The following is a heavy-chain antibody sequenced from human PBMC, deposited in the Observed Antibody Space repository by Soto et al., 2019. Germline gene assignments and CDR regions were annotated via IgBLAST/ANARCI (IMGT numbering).Heavy chain of an antibody. V-gene: IGHV1-69*02. J-gene: IGHJ4*02. CDR2: IIPILGIA. D-gene: IGHD4-17*01. CDR3: ATQISGYVLSYGDVDY. CDR1: GGTFSSYT. Sequence: QVQLVQSGAEVKKPGSSVKVSCKASGGTFSSYTISWVRQAPGQGLEWMGRIIPILGIANYAQKFQGRVTITADKSTSTAYMELSSLGSEDTAVYYCATQISGYVLSYGDVDYWGQGTLVTVSS.